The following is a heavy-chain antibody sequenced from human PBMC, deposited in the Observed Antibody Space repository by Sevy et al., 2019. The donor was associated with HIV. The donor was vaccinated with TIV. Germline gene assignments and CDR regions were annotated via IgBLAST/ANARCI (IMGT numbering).Heavy chain of an antibody. CDR2: IIPAFASA. CDR1: GGTFNNYA. D-gene: IGHD3-16*01. Sequence: KISCKASGGTFNNYAIDWVRQAPGQGLEWVGGIIPAFASANYAQKFHGRVTITADESTSTVYMELSNLGSDDTAVYYCTRERGRDAYNWGSYFDYWGQGNLVTVSS. V-gene: IGHV1-69*01. J-gene: IGHJ4*02. CDR3: TRERGRDAYNWGSYFDY.